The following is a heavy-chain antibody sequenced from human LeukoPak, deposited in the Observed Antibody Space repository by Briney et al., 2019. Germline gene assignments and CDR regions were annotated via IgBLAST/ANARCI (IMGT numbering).Heavy chain of an antibody. V-gene: IGHV4-31*03. CDR2: IYYSGST. Sequence: SQTLSLTCTVSGGSISSGGYCWSWIRQHPGKGLEWIGYIYYSGSTYYNPSLKSRVTISVDTSKNQFSLKLSSVTAADTAVYYCARDSYGDYYFDYWGQGTLVTVSS. J-gene: IGHJ4*02. CDR3: ARDSYGDYYFDY. CDR1: GGSISSGGYC. D-gene: IGHD5-18*01.